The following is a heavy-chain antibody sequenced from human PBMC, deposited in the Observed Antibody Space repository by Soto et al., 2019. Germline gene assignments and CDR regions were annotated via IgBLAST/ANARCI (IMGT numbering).Heavy chain of an antibody. CDR1: GYTFTRYC. CDR3: AKNGQPPYYYYGLDV. D-gene: IGHD2-8*01. J-gene: IGHJ6*02. Sequence: ASVKVSCKASGYTFTRYCISWVRQAPGQGLEWMGWISGYNGDTNYAQKFQGRVSMTIDTSTTTAYMELRSLTSDDTAVYYCAKNGQPPYYYYGLDVWGQGTKVTVS. CDR2: ISGYNGDT. V-gene: IGHV1-18*01.